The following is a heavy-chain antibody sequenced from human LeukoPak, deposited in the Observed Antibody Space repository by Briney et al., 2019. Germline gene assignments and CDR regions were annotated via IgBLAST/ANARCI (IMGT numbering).Heavy chain of an antibody. J-gene: IGHJ4*02. D-gene: IGHD3-3*01. CDR1: GGSFSGYY. CDR3: ARGGYYDFWSGYYHFDY. CDR2: INHSGST. Sequence: PSETLSLTCAVYGGSFSGYYWSWIRQPPGKGLEWIGEINHSGSTNYNPPLKSRVTISVDTSKNQFSLKLSSVTAADTAVYYCARGGYYDFWSGYYHFDYWGQGTLVTVSS. V-gene: IGHV4-34*01.